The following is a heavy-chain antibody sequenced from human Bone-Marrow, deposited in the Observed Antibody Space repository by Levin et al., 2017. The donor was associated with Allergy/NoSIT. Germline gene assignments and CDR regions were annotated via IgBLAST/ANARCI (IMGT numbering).Heavy chain of an antibody. Sequence: GASVKVSCKVSGYTVTELSMHWVRQAPGKGLEWMGGFGAEDAETVYAQKFQGRVTMTEDASTDTAYMELSSLRSEDTAVYYCATLTVTKYYYYGMNVWGQGTTVTVSS. CDR1: GYTVTELS. CDR3: ATLTVTKYYYYGMNV. V-gene: IGHV1-24*01. CDR2: FGAEDAET. D-gene: IGHD4-17*01. J-gene: IGHJ6*02.